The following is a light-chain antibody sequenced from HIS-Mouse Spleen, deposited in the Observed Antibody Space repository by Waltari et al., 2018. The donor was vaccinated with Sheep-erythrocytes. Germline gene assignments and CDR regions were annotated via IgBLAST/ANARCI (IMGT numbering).Light chain of an antibody. J-gene: IGLJ2*01. CDR1: SSDVGGYNY. Sequence: QSALTQPRSVSGSPGQSVTISCTGTSSDVGGYNYVSWYQQHPGKAPKLMIYDVSKRPSGVPDRFSGSKFGNTASLTISGLQAEDEADYYCCSFAGSYSVVFGGGAKLTV. CDR3: CSFAGSYSVV. CDR2: DVS. V-gene: IGLV2-11*01.